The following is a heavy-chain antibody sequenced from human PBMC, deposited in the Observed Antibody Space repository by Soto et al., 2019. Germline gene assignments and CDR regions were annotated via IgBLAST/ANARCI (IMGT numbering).Heavy chain of an antibody. V-gene: IGHV1-2*02. CDR3: ASQGYCSSTSCYTTDCYYYYGMDV. J-gene: IGHJ6*02. CDR1: GYTFTGYY. CDR2: INPNSGGT. Sequence: QVQLVQSGAEVKKPGASVKVSCKASGYTFTGYYMHWVRQAPGQGLEWMGWINPNSGGTNYAQKFQGRVTMTRDTSISTAYMELSRLRSDETAVYYCASQGYCSSTSCYTTDCYYYYGMDVWGQGTTVTVYS. D-gene: IGHD2-2*02.